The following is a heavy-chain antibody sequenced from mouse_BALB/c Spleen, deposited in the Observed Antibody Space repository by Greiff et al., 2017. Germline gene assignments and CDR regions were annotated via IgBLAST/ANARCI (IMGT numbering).Heavy chain of an antibody. CDR1: GFTFSDFY. V-gene: IGHV7-1*02. CDR3: ARASHYYGSAWFAY. CDR2: SRNKANDYTT. J-gene: IGHJ3*01. D-gene: IGHD1-2*01. Sequence: EVHLVESGGGLVQPGGSLRLSCATSGFTFSDFYMEWVRQPPGKRLEWIAASRNKANDYTTEYSASVKGRFIVSRDTSQSILYLQMNALRAEDTAIYYCARASHYYGSAWFAYWGQGTLVTVSA.